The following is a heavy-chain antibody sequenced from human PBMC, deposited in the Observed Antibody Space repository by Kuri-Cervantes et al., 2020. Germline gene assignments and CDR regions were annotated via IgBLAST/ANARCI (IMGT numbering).Heavy chain of an antibody. D-gene: IGHD6-19*01. CDR1: GGSI. J-gene: IGHJ4*02. Sequence: SETLSLTCTVSGGSIWSWIRQPPGKGLEWIGYIYNSGSTNYNPSLKSRVTISVDTSKNQFSLKLNSVTAADTAVYYCARSPGSGWSNWGQGTLVTVSS. CDR3: ARSPGSGWSN. V-gene: IGHV4-59*12. CDR2: IYNSGST.